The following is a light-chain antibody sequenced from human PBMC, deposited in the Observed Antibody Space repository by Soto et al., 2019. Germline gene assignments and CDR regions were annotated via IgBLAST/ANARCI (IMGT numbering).Light chain of an antibody. CDR1: NSDVGGYNY. CDR2: DVS. CDR3: CSYASGYNFWV. Sequence: QSALTQPRSVSGSPGQSVTISCTGTNSDVGGYNYVSWYQQHPGKAPKVMIYDVSRRPSGVPDRFSGSKSGNTASLTISGLQAEDEADYYCCSYASGYNFWVFGGGTKLTVL. V-gene: IGLV2-11*01. J-gene: IGLJ3*02.